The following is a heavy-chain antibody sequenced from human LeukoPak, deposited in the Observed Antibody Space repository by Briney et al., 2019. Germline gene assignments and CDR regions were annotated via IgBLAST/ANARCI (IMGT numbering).Heavy chain of an antibody. D-gene: IGHD4-23*01. CDR1: GFSFSSYG. CDR3: ARDYGGNYWYFDL. CDR2: IWYDGSKQ. V-gene: IGHV3-33*01. J-gene: IGHJ2*01. Sequence: PGVSLRLSCAASGFSFSSYGMHWVPQAPGKGREWVAVIWYDGSKQYYADSVKGQFTISRDNSKNTVYLQINSLRAEDTAVYYCARDYGGNYWYFDLWGRGTLVTVSS.